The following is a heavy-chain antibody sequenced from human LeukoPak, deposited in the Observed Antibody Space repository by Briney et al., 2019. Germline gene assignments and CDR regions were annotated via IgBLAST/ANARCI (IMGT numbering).Heavy chain of an antibody. V-gene: IGHV4-4*07. J-gene: IGHJ5*02. CDR1: DGSISRYY. CDR2: IYTSPST. CDR3: ARGPGRGFWSQGWFDP. D-gene: IGHD3-3*01. Sequence: SDTLSLTCLVPDGSISRYYRRWIQEPAAPGLEWLRRIYTSPSTNYNPSLKSRVPMSVDTSKNQFSLKLSSVTAAATAVYYCARGPGRGFWSQGWFDPWGQGTLVTVSS.